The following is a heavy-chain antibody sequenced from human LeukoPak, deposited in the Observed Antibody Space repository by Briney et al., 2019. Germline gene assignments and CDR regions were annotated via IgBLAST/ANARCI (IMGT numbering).Heavy chain of an antibody. Sequence: GGSLRLSCVASGVTFSSYLMHWVRQVPGKGLVWVSRINGDGRSTSYADSVKGRFTISRDNAKNSLYLQMNSLRAEDTALYYCARYYDYGSGSYTFDYWGQGTLVTVSS. CDR3: ARYYDYGSGSYTFDY. CDR1: GVTFSSYL. J-gene: IGHJ4*02. D-gene: IGHD3-10*01. V-gene: IGHV3-74*01. CDR2: INGDGRST.